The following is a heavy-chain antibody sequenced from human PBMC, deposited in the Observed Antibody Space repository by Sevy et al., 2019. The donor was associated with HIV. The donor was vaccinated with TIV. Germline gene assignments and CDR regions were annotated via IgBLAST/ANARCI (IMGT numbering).Heavy chain of an antibody. CDR3: ARYYYDSSGPGSWFDT. CDR2: IYYSGIT. Sequence: GSLRLSCTVSGDSISSYYWSWIRQPPGKGLEWIGYIYYSGITNYNPSLKSRVTISVDTSKNQISLKLSSVTAADTAVYYCARYYYDSSGPGSWFDTWGQGTLVTVSS. V-gene: IGHV4-59*01. J-gene: IGHJ5*02. D-gene: IGHD3-22*01. CDR1: GDSISSYY.